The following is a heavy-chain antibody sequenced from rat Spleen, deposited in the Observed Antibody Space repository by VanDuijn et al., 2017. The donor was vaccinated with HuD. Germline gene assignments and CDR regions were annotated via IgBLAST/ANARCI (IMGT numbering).Heavy chain of an antibody. D-gene: IGHD3-1*01. J-gene: IGHJ2*01. CDR3: TIHPRY. V-gene: IGHV2S63*01. CDR1: GFSLTKYS. CDR2: KWSGGST. Sequence: VQLKESGPGLVQPSETLSLTCTVSGFSLTKYSVSWVRQPPGKGLEWLGVKWSGGSTACNSALKSRLSISRDTSKNQVFLKMSSLQTDDTGTYYCTIHPRYWGQGVMVTVSS.